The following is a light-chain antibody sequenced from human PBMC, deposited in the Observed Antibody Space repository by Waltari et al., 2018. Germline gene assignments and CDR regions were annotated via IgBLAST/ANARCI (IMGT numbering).Light chain of an antibody. CDR3: QTWTTGIWV. V-gene: IGLV4-69*01. J-gene: IGLJ3*02. CDR1: SGHSNYA. CDR2: LNSDGSH. Sequence: QLVLTQAPSASASLGASVKLTCTLTSGHSNYAITCHQQQPEKGPRYLMRLNSDGSHTRGDGIPDRFSGSSSGAERYLIISSLQSEDEADYYCQTWTTGIWVFGGGTKLTVL.